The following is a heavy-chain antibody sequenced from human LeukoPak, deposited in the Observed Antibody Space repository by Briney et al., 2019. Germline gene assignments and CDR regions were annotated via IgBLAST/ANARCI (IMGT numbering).Heavy chain of an antibody. CDR2: IHYSGST. CDR1: GFTFSSYW. Sequence: LRLSCAASGFTFSSYWMNWVRQHPGKGLEWIGYIHYSGSTYYNPSLKSRVTISVDTSKNQFSLKLSSVTAADTAIYYCARDVVVIPAGTTGGSYYYYAMDVWGQGATVTVSS. CDR3: ARDVVVIPAGTTGGSYYYYAMDV. D-gene: IGHD2-2*01. J-gene: IGHJ6*02. V-gene: IGHV4-31*02.